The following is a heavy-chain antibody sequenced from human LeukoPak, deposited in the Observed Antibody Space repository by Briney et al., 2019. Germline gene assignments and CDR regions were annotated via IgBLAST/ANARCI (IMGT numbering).Heavy chain of an antibody. CDR1: GGTFSSYA. CDR3: ARDKDLRFLEWFIDY. J-gene: IGHJ4*02. V-gene: IGHV1-69*04. D-gene: IGHD3-3*01. Sequence: ASVKVSCRASGGTFSSYAISWVRQAPGQGLEWMGRIIPIFGIANYAQKFQGRVTITADKSTSTAYMELSSLRSEDTAVYYWARDKDLRFLEWFIDYWGQGTLVTVSS. CDR2: IIPIFGIA.